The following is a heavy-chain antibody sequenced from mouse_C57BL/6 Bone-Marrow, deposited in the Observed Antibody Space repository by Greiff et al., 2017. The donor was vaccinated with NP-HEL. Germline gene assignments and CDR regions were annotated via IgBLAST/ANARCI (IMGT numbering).Heavy chain of an antibody. D-gene: IGHD2-3*01. J-gene: IGHJ4*01. CDR3: ASLYYYAMDY. CDR2: IRNKANGYTT. Sequence: EVMLVESGGGLVQPGGSLSLSCAASGFTFTDYYMSWVRQPPGKALEWLGFIRNKANGYTTEYSASVKGRFTISRDNSQSILYLQMNALRAEDSATYYCASLYYYAMDYWGQGTSVTVSS. CDR1: GFTFTDYY. V-gene: IGHV7-3*01.